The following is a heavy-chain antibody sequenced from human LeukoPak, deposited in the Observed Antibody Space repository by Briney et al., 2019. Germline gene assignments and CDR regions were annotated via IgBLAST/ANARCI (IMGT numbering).Heavy chain of an antibody. J-gene: IGHJ4*02. Sequence: ASVKVSCKASGGTFSSYAISWVRQAPGQGLEWMGGIIPIFGTANYAQKFQGRVTITADESTSTAYMELSSLRSEDTAVYYCASQVEVAPSSWLPDYWGQGTLVTVSS. D-gene: IGHD3-22*01. CDR3: ASQVEVAPSSWLPDY. CDR2: IIPIFGTA. V-gene: IGHV1-69*13. CDR1: GGTFSSYA.